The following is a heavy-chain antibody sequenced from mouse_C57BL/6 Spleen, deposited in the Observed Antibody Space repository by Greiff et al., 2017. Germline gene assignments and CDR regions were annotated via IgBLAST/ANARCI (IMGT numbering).Heavy chain of an antibody. V-gene: IGHV14-3*01. CDR1: GFNIKNTY. D-gene: IGHD1-1*01. J-gene: IGHJ2*01. Sequence: DVQLQESVAELVRPGASVKLSCTASGFNIKNTYMHWVKQRPEQGLEWIGRIDPATGNTNYAPKFQGKATITVDPSSNTAYLPLSSLTSEDTAIYYCAKDYYGSSRFDDWGQGTTLTVSS. CDR3: AKDYYGSSRFDD. CDR2: IDPATGNT.